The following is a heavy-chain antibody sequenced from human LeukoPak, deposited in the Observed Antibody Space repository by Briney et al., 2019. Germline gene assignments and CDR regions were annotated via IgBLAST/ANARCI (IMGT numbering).Heavy chain of an antibody. CDR3: AKDAGSIAARRGEADYYYYYMDV. Sequence: GGSLRLSCAASGFTFSSYGMHWVRQAPGKGLEWVAFIRYDGSNKYYADSVKGRFTISRDNSKNTLYLQMNSLRAEDTAVCYCAKDAGSIAARRGEADYYYYYMDVWGKGTTVTVSS. J-gene: IGHJ6*03. V-gene: IGHV3-30*02. CDR1: GFTFSSYG. D-gene: IGHD6-6*01. CDR2: IRYDGSNK.